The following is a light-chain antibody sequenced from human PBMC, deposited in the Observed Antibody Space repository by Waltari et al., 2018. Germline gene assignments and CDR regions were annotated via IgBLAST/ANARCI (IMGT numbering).Light chain of an antibody. CDR2: DTS. CDR3: QMYVRLPVT. Sequence: EIVLTQSPGTLALSPGESATLSCRASQSVGRALAWYQQKPGLAPRLLIYDTSTRATGISDKFSGSGSGTDFSLTISRVEPEDFAVYFCQMYVRLPVTFGQGTKVEVK. J-gene: IGKJ1*01. V-gene: IGKV3-20*01. CDR1: QSVGRA.